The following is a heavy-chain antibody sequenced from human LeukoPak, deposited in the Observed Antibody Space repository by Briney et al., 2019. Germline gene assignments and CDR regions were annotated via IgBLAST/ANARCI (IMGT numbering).Heavy chain of an antibody. D-gene: IGHD6-19*01. CDR2: IYHSGST. Sequence: SQTLSLTCAVSGGSISSGGYSWSWIRQPPGKGLEWIGYIYHSGSTYYNPSLKSRVTISVDTSKNQFSLKLSSVTAADTAVYYCARSPGDSSGWSYNWFDPWGQGTLVTVSS. J-gene: IGHJ5*02. V-gene: IGHV4-30-2*02. CDR3: ARSPGDSSGWSYNWFDP. CDR1: GGSISSGGYS.